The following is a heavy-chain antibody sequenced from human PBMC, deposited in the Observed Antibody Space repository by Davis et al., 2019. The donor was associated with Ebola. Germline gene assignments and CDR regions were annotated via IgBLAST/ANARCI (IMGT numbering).Heavy chain of an antibody. CDR2: IYYSGST. Sequence: MPSETLSLTCTVSGGSISSYYWSWIRQHPGKGLEWIGYIYYSGSTYYNPSLKSRVTISVDTSKNQFSLKLSSVTAADTAVYYCARDRIVVVAGSYYYGMDVWGQGTTVTVSS. CDR1: GGSISSYY. D-gene: IGHD2-15*01. CDR3: ARDRIVVVAGSYYYGMDV. V-gene: IGHV4-59*06. J-gene: IGHJ6*02.